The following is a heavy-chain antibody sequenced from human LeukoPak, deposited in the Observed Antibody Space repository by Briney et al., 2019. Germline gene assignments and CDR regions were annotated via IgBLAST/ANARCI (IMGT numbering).Heavy chain of an antibody. CDR2: IIPIFGTA. J-gene: IGHJ4*02. CDR3: ARVNVLRYFDWSGGLKGDPYYFDY. D-gene: IGHD3-9*01. CDR1: GGTFSSYA. Sequence: ASVKVSCKASGGTFSSYAISWVRQAPGQGLEWMGGIIPIFGTANYAQKFQGRVTITADKSTSTAYMELSSLRSEDTAVYYCARVNVLRYFDWSGGLKGDPYYFDYWGQGTLVTVSS. V-gene: IGHV1-69*06.